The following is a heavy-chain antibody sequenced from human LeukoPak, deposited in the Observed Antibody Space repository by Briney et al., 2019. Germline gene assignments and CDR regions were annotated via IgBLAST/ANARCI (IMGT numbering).Heavy chain of an antibody. J-gene: IGHJ4*02. CDR2: IYTEGTT. CDR1: GFTVSSNY. CDR3: ASEGG. V-gene: IGHV3-66*02. Sequence: GGSLRLSCAVSGFTVSSNYFSWVRQAPGKGLEWVSVIYTEGTTYYSDSVKGRFTISRDNSKNTVYLQMNSLRVEDTAVYYCASEGGWGQGTLVTVSS. D-gene: IGHD3-16*01.